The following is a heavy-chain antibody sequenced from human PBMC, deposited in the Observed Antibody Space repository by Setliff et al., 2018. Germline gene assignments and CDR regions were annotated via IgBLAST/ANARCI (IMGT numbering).Heavy chain of an antibody. CDR3: ARRDSTGFYGYSFDF. J-gene: IGHJ4*02. V-gene: IGHV4-39*01. CDR1: GDSISRSTYY. D-gene: IGHD3-22*01. Sequence: SETLSLTCTVSGDSISRSTYYWSWIRQSPGKGLDWIGTVDHSGNTFYNPSLKSRVTISVDTSKNQFSLKLTSVSAADTAVYYCARRDSTGFYGYSFDFWGQGTLVTVSS. CDR2: VDHSGNT.